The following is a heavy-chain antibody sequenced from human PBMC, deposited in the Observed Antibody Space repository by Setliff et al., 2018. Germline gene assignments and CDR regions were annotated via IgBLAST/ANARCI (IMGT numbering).Heavy chain of an antibody. D-gene: IGHD6-13*01. CDR3: ARAGLAAAGRKGVFDH. V-gene: IGHV1-46*01. CDR2: INPGGVTS. Sequence: ASVKVSCKTSGYSFTSHYIHWVRQAPGQGLEWMGIINPGGVTSSYTQKFEGRVTMTRDTSTSTVYMELNSLTSDDTAVYYCARAGLAAAGRKGVFDHWGQGTLVTVSS. CDR1: GYSFTSHY. J-gene: IGHJ4*02.